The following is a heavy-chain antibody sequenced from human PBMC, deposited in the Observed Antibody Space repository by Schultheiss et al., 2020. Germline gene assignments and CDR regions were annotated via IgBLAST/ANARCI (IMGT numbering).Heavy chain of an antibody. CDR1: GFTFSSYG. Sequence: GGSLRLSCAASGFTFSSYGMHWVRQAPGKGLEWVAVISYDGSNKYYADSVKGRFTISRDNSKNTLYLQMNSLRAEDTAVYYCARDEGYSSGWYYWYFDLWGRGTLVNVYS. V-gene: IGHV3-30*19. J-gene: IGHJ2*01. CDR3: ARDEGYSSGWYYWYFDL. D-gene: IGHD6-19*01. CDR2: ISYDGSNK.